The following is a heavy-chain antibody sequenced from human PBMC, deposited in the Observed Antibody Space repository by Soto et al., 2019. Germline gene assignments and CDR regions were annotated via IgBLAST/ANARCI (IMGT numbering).Heavy chain of an antibody. CDR3: ARQVGSSWYSDY. D-gene: IGHD6-13*01. V-gene: IGHV4-39*01. CDR1: GGSISSSSYY. CDR2: IYYSGST. Sequence: SETLSLTCTVSGGSISSSSYYWGWIRQPPGKGLEWIGSIYYSGSTYYNPSLKSRVTISVDTSKNQFSLKLSSVTAADTAVYYCARQVGSSWYSDYWGQGTLVTVSS. J-gene: IGHJ4*02.